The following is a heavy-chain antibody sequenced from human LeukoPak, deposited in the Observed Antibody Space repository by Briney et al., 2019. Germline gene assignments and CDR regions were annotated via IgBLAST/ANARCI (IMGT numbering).Heavy chain of an antibody. D-gene: IGHD3-3*01. CDR1: RGTFSSYA. J-gene: IGHJ5*02. CDR2: IIPIFGTA. Sequence: SLVKVSCKASRGTFSSYAVSWVQQAPGQELVWMLRIIPIFGTANYAQRFQGRVTITTDESTSTAYMELSSLRSEDTAVYYCARDGEITIFGVVTPNWFDPWGQGTLVTVSS. CDR3: ARDGEITIFGVVTPNWFDP. V-gene: IGHV1-69*05.